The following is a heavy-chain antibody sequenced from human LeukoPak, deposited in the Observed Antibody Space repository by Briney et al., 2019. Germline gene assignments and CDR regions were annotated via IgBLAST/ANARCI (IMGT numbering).Heavy chain of an antibody. D-gene: IGHD4-17*01. J-gene: IGHJ5*02. V-gene: IGHV3-30*02. Sequence: GGSLRLSCAASGFTFSSYGMHWVRQAPGKGLEWVTFIRYDGSSKYYADSVKGRFTISRDNSKNTLYLQMNTLRAEDTAMYYCAKGYYGDLTNNWFDPWGQATLVTVSS. CDR1: GFTFSSYG. CDR2: IRYDGSSK. CDR3: AKGYYGDLTNNWFDP.